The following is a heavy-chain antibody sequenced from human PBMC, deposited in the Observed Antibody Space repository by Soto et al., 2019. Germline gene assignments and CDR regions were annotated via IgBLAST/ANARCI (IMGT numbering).Heavy chain of an antibody. J-gene: IGHJ4*02. V-gene: IGHV4-4*02. CDR2: MFPSGSS. CDR3: AREGFDHRTDS. Sequence: QVQLQESGPGLVKPSETLSLTCAVSGGSIGTPNWWSWYRQPPGKGLEWIGEMFPSGSSNRNPSPASRVTISLDTSSNHFSLKLTSLTAADTAIYYCAREGFDHRTDSWGQGVPVTVSS. CDR1: GGSIGTPNW.